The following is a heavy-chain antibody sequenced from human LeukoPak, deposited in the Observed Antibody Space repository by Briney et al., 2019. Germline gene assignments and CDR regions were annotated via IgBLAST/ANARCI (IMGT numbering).Heavy chain of an antibody. D-gene: IGHD1-7*01. CDR3: ARGLRSVTWERELMCYQFYGMDV. Sequence: HSQTLSLTCAVSGESFSDYYWIWIRQFSGKGLEWIGEITHSGATNYNPSLKNRVTISIDTSRKQFSLRLRSLTAADTGVFYCARGLRSVTWERELMCYQFYGMDVWGQGTTVSVSS. CDR1: GESFSDYY. CDR2: ITHSGAT. V-gene: IGHV4-34*01. J-gene: IGHJ6*02.